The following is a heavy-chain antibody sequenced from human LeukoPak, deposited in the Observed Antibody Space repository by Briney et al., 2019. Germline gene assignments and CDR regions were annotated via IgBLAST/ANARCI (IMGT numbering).Heavy chain of an antibody. CDR3: ARDLYSSGWYGYFDL. V-gene: IGHV3-20*04. Sequence: GGSLRLSCSASGFSFDDYAMSWVRQAPGKGLEWVSGINWNGGSTGYADSGKGRFTISRDNAKHSLHLRMNSLRAEDTAFYYCARDLYSSGWYGYFDLWGPGTLVTVSS. J-gene: IGHJ2*01. CDR1: GFSFDDYA. D-gene: IGHD6-13*01. CDR2: INWNGGST.